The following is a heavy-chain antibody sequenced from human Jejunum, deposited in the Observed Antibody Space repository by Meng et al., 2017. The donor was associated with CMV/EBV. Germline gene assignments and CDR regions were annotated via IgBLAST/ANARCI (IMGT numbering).Heavy chain of an antibody. J-gene: IGHJ4*02. CDR2: VKSARAGGAA. Sequence: CVASDLTLNCAWMNWVRQATGKGLEWGGRVKSARAGGAADAAAPVKGRFTVSRDDSRKTVHLQMDNLKIEDTAVYYCTTGWDQYFDFWGQGALVTVSS. D-gene: IGHD1-26*01. V-gene: IGHV3-15*07. CDR3: TTGWDQYFDF. CDR1: DLTLNCAW.